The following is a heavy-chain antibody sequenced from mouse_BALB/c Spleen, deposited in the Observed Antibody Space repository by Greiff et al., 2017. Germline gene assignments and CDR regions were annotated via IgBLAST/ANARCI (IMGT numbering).Heavy chain of an antibody. J-gene: IGHJ2*01. Sequence: EVMLVESGPSLVKPSQTLSLTCSVTGDSITSGYWNWIRKFPGNKLEYMGYISYSGSTYYNPSLKSRISITRDTSKNQYYLQLNSVTTEDTATYYCARCYGSLYYFDYWGQGTTLTVSS. D-gene: IGHD2-2*01. CDR2: ISYSGST. CDR3: ARCYGSLYYFDY. V-gene: IGHV3-8*02. CDR1: GDSITSGY.